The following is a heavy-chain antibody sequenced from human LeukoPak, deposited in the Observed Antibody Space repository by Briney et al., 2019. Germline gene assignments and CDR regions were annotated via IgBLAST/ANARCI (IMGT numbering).Heavy chain of an antibody. D-gene: IGHD5-24*01. CDR1: GGSISSYY. CDR3: ARRRDGYIPLFDY. CDR2: IYYSGST. V-gene: IGHV4-59*01. Sequence: SETLSLTCTVSGGSISSYYWSWIRQPPGKGLEWIGYIYYSGSTNYNPSLKSRVTISVDTSKNQFSLKLSSVTAADTAVYYCARRRDGYIPLFDYWGQGTLVTVSS. J-gene: IGHJ4*02.